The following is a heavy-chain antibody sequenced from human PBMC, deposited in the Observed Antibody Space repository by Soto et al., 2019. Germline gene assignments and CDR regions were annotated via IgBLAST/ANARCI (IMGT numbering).Heavy chain of an antibody. J-gene: IGHJ6*03. CDR3: AITVETVITCNDLSFYCVDV. D-gene: IGHD1-1*01. CDR1: GYTFTRYG. CDR2: ISAYNGNT. Sequence: QVQLVQSGAEVKKPGASVKVSCKASGYTFTRYGINWVRQAPGQGPERMGWISAYNGNTNYAQNLQGRVTTTTDTSTTTDYMELRSLRSDDTAVYFCAITVETVITCNDLSFYCVDVRCKEITPTVSS. V-gene: IGHV1-18*01.